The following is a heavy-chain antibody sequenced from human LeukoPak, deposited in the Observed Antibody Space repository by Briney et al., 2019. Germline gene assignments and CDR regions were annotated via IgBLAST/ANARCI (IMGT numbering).Heavy chain of an antibody. Sequence: SGTLSLTCAVSGGSISSSNWWSWVCQPPGKGLEWIGEMYPSGSTNYNPSLKSRVTMSLDTSKNQFSLKLSSVTAADTAVYYCARGGYSSGWYRGFYYYMDVWGKGTTVTISS. CDR3: ARGGYSSGWYRGFYYYMDV. D-gene: IGHD6-19*01. V-gene: IGHV4-4*02. CDR2: MYPSGST. J-gene: IGHJ6*03. CDR1: GGSISSSNW.